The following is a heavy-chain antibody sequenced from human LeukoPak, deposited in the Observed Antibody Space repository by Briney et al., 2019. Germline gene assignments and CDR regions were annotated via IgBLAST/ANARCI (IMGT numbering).Heavy chain of an antibody. V-gene: IGHV3-48*04. J-gene: IGHJ4*02. CDR2: ISSSSSTI. CDR1: GFTFSSYS. D-gene: IGHD2-8*01. Sequence: GGSLRLSCAASGFTFSSYSMNWVRQAPGKGLEWVSYISSSSSTIYYADSVKGRFTISRDNAKNSLYLQMNSVRAEDTAVYYCARGGPGVLMVYASPSWGQGTLVTVSS. CDR3: ARGGPGVLMVYASPS.